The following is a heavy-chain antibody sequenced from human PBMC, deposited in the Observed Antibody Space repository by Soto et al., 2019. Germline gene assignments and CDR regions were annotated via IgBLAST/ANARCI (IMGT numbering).Heavy chain of an antibody. J-gene: IGHJ4*02. CDR3: ARHRGDGYNWEEDYFDY. CDR2: IYYSGST. D-gene: IGHD5-12*01. Sequence: SETLSLTCTVSGGSISSGGYYWSWIRQHPGKGLEWIGYIYYSGSTYYNPSLKSRVTISVGTSKNQFSLKLSSVTAADTAVYYCARHRGDGYNWEEDYFDYWGQGALVTVSS. V-gene: IGHV4-31*03. CDR1: GGSISSGGYY.